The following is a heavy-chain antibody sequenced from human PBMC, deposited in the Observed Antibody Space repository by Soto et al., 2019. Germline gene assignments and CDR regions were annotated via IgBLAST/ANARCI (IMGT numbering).Heavy chain of an antibody. CDR2: ISAHNGNT. J-gene: IGHJ4*02. V-gene: IGHV1-18*01. Sequence: QVHLVQSGAEVKKPGASVKVSCKASGYTFTSYGITWVRQAPGQGLEWMGWISAHNGNTDYAQKLQGRVIVTRDTSTSTGYMELRSLISDDPTVYDCARGRYGDYWGQGALVTVSS. D-gene: IGHD1-1*01. CDR1: GYTFTSYG. CDR3: ARGRYGDY.